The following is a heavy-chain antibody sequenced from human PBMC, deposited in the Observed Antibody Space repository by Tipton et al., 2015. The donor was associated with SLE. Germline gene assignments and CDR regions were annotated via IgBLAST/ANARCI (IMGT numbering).Heavy chain of an antibody. J-gene: IGHJ6*04. V-gene: IGHV4-31*03. CDR1: GHSISSGGYY. Sequence: TLSLTCSVSGHSISSGGYYWTWIRQLPGKGLEWIGYIYYSGNTYYNPSLGSRLTISVDTSKDQFSLRLTSVTAADTAVYYCARATDWNLSPDVWGKGTTVTVSS. CDR3: ARATDWNLSPDV. D-gene: IGHD1-7*01. CDR2: IYYSGNT.